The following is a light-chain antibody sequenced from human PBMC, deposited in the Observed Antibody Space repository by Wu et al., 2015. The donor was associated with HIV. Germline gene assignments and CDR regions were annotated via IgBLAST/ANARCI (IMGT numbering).Light chain of an antibody. V-gene: IGKV3-11*01. CDR3: RQRNNWPPS. CDR2: DAS. CDR1: QNVGTY. J-gene: IGKJ4*01. Sequence: EIVLTQSPVTLSLSAGERATLSCRASQNVGTYLAWYQRKPGQAPRLLIYDASKRATGIPARFSGSGSGTDFSLTISSLAPEDFAVYFCRQRNNWPPSFGGGTKVENK.